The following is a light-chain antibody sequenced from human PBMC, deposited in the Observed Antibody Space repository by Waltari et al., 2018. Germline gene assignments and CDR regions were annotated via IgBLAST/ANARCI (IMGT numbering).Light chain of an antibody. Sequence: DIQMTQSPSSLSASIGDTVTITCRASQGISIYLNWFQQKPGKAPKLLIYAASSLESGVPSRFTGSGSGTEFPLTIGSLQPEDFASYYCLQHNSYPLTFGGGTKVEIK. CDR2: AAS. CDR3: LQHNSYPLT. V-gene: IGKV1-17*01. CDR1: QGISIY. J-gene: IGKJ4*01.